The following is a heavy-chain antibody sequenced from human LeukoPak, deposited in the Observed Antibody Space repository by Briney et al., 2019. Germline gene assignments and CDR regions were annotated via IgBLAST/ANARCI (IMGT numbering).Heavy chain of an antibody. V-gene: IGHV3-30*04. Sequence: PTGGSLRLSCAASGFTFSSYAMHWVRQAPGKGLEWVAVISYDGSNKYYADSVKGRFTISRDNSKNTLYLQMNSLRAEDTAVYYCASIAALALDYWGQGTLVTVSS. CDR2: ISYDGSNK. J-gene: IGHJ4*02. CDR3: ASIAALALDY. D-gene: IGHD6-6*01. CDR1: GFTFSSYA.